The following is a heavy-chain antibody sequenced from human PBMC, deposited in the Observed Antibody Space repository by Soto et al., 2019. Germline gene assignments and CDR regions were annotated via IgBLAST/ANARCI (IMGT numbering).Heavy chain of an antibody. J-gene: IGHJ3*02. CDR3: ARDKRGGSSGWYIAFDI. Sequence: PSETLSLTCTVSGGSVSSGSYYWSWIRQPPGKGLEWIGYIYYSGSTNYNPSLKSRVTISVDTSKNQFSLKLSSVTAADTAVYYCARDKRGGSSGWYIAFDIWGQGTMVTVSS. D-gene: IGHD6-19*01. CDR2: IYYSGST. V-gene: IGHV4-61*01. CDR1: GGSVSSGSYY.